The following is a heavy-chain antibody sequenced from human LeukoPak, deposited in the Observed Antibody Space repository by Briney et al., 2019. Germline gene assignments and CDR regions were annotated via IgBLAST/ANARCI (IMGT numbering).Heavy chain of an antibody. CDR2: MNPNSGNT. J-gene: IGHJ4*02. CDR3: TKEGSGGWSPDY. CDR1: GYTFSTYD. Sequence: ASVKVSCKASGYTFSTYDINWVRQAPGQGLEWMGWMNPNSGNTGYAQKFQGRVTMTRNTSISTAYLELNSLRSEDTAVYYCTKEGSGGWSPDYGGQGTLVTVSS. V-gene: IGHV1-8*01. D-gene: IGHD6-19*01.